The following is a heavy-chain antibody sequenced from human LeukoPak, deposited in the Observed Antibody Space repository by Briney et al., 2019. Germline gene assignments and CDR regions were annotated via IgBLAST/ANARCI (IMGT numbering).Heavy chain of an antibody. CDR3: GYGSGSYYNVDY. D-gene: IGHD3-10*01. Sequence: SETLSLTCTVSGGSISSSSYYWGWIRQPPGKGLEWIGSIYYSGSTYYNPSLKSRVTISVDTSKNQFSLKLSSVTAADTAVYYCGYGSGSYYNVDYWGQGTLVTVSS. CDR2: IYYSGST. V-gene: IGHV4-39*01. CDR1: GGSISSSSYY. J-gene: IGHJ4*02.